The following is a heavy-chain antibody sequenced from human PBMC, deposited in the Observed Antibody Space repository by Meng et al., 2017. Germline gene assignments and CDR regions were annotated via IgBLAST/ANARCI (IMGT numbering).Heavy chain of an antibody. CDR2: ISSSSSYI. CDR3: ARSSSWYSSGWFDP. V-gene: IGHV3-21*01. Sequence: EVHPVECRGGLVKPGGSLALFCAASGFSFSSYSMNWVRQAPGKALEWVSSISSSSSYIYYADSVKGRFTISRDNAKNSLYLQMNSLRAEDTAVYYCARSSSWYSSGWFDPWGQGTLVTVSS. D-gene: IGHD6-13*01. J-gene: IGHJ5*02. CDR1: GFSFSSYS.